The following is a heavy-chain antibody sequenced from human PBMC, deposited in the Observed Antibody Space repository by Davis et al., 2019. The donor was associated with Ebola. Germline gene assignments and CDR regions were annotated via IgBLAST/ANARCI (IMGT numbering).Heavy chain of an antibody. D-gene: IGHD3-10*01. J-gene: IGHJ6*02. CDR1: GFSFSSQG. CDR2: VRYDGSNK. V-gene: IGHV3-30*02. Sequence: GESLKISCAASGFSFSSQGRHWVRQAPGKGLEWVAFVRYDGSNKYYADSVKGRFTISRDNSKNTLYLQMNSLRAEDTAVYYCAQDLGVGLWFREAGGMDVWGQGTTVTVSS. CDR3: AQDLGVGLWFREAGGMDV.